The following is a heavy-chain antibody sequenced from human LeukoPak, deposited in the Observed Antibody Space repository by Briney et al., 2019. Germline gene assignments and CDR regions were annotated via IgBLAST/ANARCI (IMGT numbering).Heavy chain of an antibody. CDR1: GFTFSSYA. D-gene: IGHD3-22*01. CDR3: ARVYYYDSSGYYFGSYYYYGMDV. Sequence: HSGGSLRLSCAASGFTFSSYAMSWVRQAPGKGLEWVSAISGSGGSTYYADSVKGRFTISRDNSKNTLYLQMNSLRAEDTAVYYCARVYYYDSSGYYFGSYYYYGMDVWGQGTTVTVSS. CDR2: ISGSGGST. V-gene: IGHV3-23*01. J-gene: IGHJ6*02.